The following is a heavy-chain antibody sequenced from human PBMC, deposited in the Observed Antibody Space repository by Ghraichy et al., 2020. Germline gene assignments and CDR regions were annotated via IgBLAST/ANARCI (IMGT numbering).Heavy chain of an antibody. CDR2: IYYSGST. Sequence: SETLSLTCTVSGGSISSGDYYWSWIRQPPGKGLEWIGYIYYSGSTYYNPSLKSRVTISVDTSKNQFSLKLSSVTAADTAVYYCARGVHDYGDYALLYYFDYWGQGTLVTVSS. V-gene: IGHV4-30-4*01. D-gene: IGHD4-17*01. CDR1: GGSISSGDYY. CDR3: ARGVHDYGDYALLYYFDY. J-gene: IGHJ4*02.